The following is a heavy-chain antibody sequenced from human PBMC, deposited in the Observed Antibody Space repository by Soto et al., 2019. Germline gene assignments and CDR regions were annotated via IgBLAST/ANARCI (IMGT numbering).Heavy chain of an antibody. Sequence: GASVKVSCKASGYTFTSYGISWVRQAPGQRLEWMGWISAYNGNTNYAQKLQGRVTMTTDTPTSTAYMELRSLRSDDTAVYYCVRVPPYDYVWGSYRYSYYYYGMDVWGQGTTVTVSS. CDR2: ISAYNGNT. CDR3: VRVPPYDYVWGSYRYSYYYYGMDV. D-gene: IGHD3-16*02. CDR1: GYTFTSYG. V-gene: IGHV1-18*01. J-gene: IGHJ6*02.